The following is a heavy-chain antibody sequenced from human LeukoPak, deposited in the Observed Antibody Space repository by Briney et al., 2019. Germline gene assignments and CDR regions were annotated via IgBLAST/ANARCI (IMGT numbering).Heavy chain of an antibody. CDR1: GFTFSSYA. D-gene: IGHD2-15*01. J-gene: IGHJ4*02. Sequence: GGSLRLSCAASGFTFSSYAMSWVRQAPGKGLEWVSAISGSGSSTYYADSVKGRFTISRDDSKNTLHLQMNSLRAEDTAIYYCAKARGYCSGGTCYSGFDYWGQGTLVTVSS. CDR2: ISGSGSST. V-gene: IGHV3-23*01. CDR3: AKARGYCSGGTCYSGFDY.